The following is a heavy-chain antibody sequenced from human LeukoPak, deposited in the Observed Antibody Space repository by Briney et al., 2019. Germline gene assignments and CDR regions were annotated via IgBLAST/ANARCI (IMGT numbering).Heavy chain of an antibody. CDR2: ISAYSNNT. CDR3: ARDVGSYSRNLYYFDY. CDR1: GYTFTSYG. Sequence: ASVTVSCKASGYTFTSYGISWVRQAPGRGLEWMGWISAYSNNTNYAQKFQGRVTMTTDTSTSTAYMELRSLTSDDPGVYYCARDVGSYSRNLYYFDYWGQGTLVTVSS. D-gene: IGHD5-18*01. V-gene: IGHV1-18*01. J-gene: IGHJ4*02.